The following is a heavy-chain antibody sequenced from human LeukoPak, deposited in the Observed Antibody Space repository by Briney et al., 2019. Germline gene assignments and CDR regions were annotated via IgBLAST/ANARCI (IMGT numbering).Heavy chain of an antibody. Sequence: SETLSLTCAVYGGSFSGYYWSWIRQPPGKGLEWIGEINHSGSTNYNPSLKSRVTISVDTSKNQFSLKLSSVTAADTAVYYCARVSRETGKHHFDYWGQGTLVTVSS. CDR3: ARVSRETGKHHFDY. D-gene: IGHD3-10*01. V-gene: IGHV4-34*01. CDR1: GGSFSGYY. CDR2: INHSGST. J-gene: IGHJ4*02.